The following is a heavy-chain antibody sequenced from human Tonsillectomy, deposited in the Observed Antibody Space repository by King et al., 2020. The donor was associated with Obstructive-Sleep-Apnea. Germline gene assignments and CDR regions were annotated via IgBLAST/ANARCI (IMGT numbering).Heavy chain of an antibody. CDR1: GNSISSPYF. D-gene: IGHD4/OR15-4a*01. CDR3: ARGRRCWSEYFQH. Sequence: VQLQESGPGLVKPSETLSLICTVSGNSISSPYFWGWIRQPPGKGLEWIGNIYHSGSTYYNPSLKSRVTMSVDTSKDQFSLKVNSVTAADTAVYYCARGRRCWSEYFQHWGQGTLVTVSS. CDR2: IYHSGST. V-gene: IGHV4-38-2*02. J-gene: IGHJ1*01.